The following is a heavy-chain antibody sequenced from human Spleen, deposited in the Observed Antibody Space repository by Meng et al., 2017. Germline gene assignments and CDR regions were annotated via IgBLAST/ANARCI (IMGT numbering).Heavy chain of an antibody. CDR2: IKQDGSWR. CDR3: ARDGYGSGSRGSCYYFDY. J-gene: IGHJ4*02. CDR1: GFTFSNHY. D-gene: IGHD3-10*01. V-gene: IGHV3-7*01. Sequence: GALKISCAASGFTFSNHYMTWVRQAPGKGLEWVGHIKQDGSWRYYVDSVKGRFTISRDNAKNSLYLQMKSLRAEDTAVYYCARDGYGSGSRGSCYYFDYWGQGTLVTVSS.